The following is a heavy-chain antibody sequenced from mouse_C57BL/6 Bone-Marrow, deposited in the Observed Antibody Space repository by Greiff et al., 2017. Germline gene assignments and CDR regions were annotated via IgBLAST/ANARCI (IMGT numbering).Heavy chain of an antibody. V-gene: IGHV5-17*01. CDR1: GFTFSDYG. CDR3: AKILLGYFDV. Sequence: EVQLVESGGGLVKPGGSLKLSCAASGFTFSDYGMHWVRQAPEKGLEWVAYISSGSSTIYYADTVKGRFTISRDNAKNTLFLQMTSLRSEDTAMYYCAKILLGYFDVWGTGTTVTVSS. D-gene: IGHD1-1*01. J-gene: IGHJ1*03. CDR2: ISSGSSTI.